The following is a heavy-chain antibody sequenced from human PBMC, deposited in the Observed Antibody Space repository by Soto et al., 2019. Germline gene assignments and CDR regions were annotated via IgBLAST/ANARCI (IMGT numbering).Heavy chain of an antibody. CDR1: GFTFSSYG. CDR2: ISYDGSNK. CDR3: AKDIRIQLWLRVYDYGMDV. Sequence: QVQLVESGGGVVQPGRSLRLSCAASGFTFSSYGMHWVRQAPGKGLEWVAVISYDGSNKYYADSVKGRFTISRDNSKNTLYLQMNSLRAEDTAVYYCAKDIRIQLWLRVYDYGMDVWGQGTTVTVSS. J-gene: IGHJ6*02. D-gene: IGHD5-18*01. V-gene: IGHV3-30*18.